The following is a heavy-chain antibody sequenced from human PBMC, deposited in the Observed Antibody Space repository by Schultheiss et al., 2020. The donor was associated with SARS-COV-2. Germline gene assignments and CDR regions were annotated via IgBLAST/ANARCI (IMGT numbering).Heavy chain of an antibody. V-gene: IGHV4-34*01. CDR1: GGSFSGYY. D-gene: IGHD6-13*01. CDR3: ARQDGAAAGTGRLYYYYYYMDV. J-gene: IGHJ6*03. CDR2: INHSGST. Sequence: GSLRLSCAVYGGSFSGYYWSWIRQPPGKGLEWIGEINHSGSTNYNPSLKSRVIISVDTSKNQFSLKLSSVTAADTAVYYCARQDGAAAGTGRLYYYYYYMDVWGKGTTVTVSS.